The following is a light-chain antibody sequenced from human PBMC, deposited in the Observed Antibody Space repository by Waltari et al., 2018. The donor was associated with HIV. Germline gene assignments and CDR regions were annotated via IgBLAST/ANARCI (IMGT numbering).Light chain of an antibody. CDR3: SSYTSSSTLGV. Sequence: QSALTQPASVSGSPGQSITISCTGTSSDIGGYNYVSWYQQHPAKAPKPLSSDVSHRPSGVSNRVSGSKPGNTASLTISGLQAEDEADYYCSSYTSSSTLGVFGSGTKVTVL. CDR2: DVS. V-gene: IGLV2-14*03. J-gene: IGLJ1*01. CDR1: SSDIGGYNY.